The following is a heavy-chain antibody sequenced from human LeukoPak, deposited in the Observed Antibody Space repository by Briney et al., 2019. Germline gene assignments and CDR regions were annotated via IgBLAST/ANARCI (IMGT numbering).Heavy chain of an antibody. V-gene: IGHV3-30*02. CDR1: GFTFSSYG. D-gene: IGHD2-2*01. Sequence: GGSLRLSCAASGFTFSSYGMHWVRQAPGKGLEWVAFIRYDGSNKYYADSVKGRFTISRDNSKNTLYLQMNSLRAEATAVYYCAKDREVVPAALDYWGQGALVTVSS. CDR3: AKDREVVPAALDY. CDR2: IRYDGSNK. J-gene: IGHJ4*02.